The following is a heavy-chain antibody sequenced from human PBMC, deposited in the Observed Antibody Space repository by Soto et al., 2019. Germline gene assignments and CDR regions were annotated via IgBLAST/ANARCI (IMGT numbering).Heavy chain of an antibody. D-gene: IGHD1-7*01. V-gene: IGHV4-61*01. CDR1: GGSFKSGSYS. CDR3: ARVRTGTTADYYYYGMDV. J-gene: IGHJ6*02. Sequence: PSETLSLTCTVSGGSFKSGSYSWSWIRQPPGKGLEGIGYGYHTGRTSYNPSLKSRVSISMDTSKNQFSLKLGSVAAADTAVYYCARVRTGTTADYYYYGMDVWGQGTTVTVSS. CDR2: GYHTGRT.